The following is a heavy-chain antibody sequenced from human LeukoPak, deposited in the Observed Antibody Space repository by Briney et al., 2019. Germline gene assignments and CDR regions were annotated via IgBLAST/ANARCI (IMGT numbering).Heavy chain of an antibody. CDR2: ISWNSGSI. CDR1: GFTFDYYA. Sequence: LAGGSLGLSCAASGFTFDYYAMHWVRQAPGKGLEWVSGISWNSGSIGYADSVKGRFTISRDNAKNSLFLQMNSLRAEDMALYYCAKVATRYFDSSGYYSHYFDYWGQGTLVTVSS. D-gene: IGHD3-22*01. CDR3: AKVATRYFDSSGYYSHYFDY. J-gene: IGHJ4*02. V-gene: IGHV3-9*03.